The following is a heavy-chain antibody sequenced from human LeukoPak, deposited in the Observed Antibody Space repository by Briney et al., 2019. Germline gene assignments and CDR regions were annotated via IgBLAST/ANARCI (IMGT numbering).Heavy chain of an antibody. CDR2: IKQDGSEK. D-gene: IGHD6-13*01. J-gene: IGHJ4*02. CDR1: GFTISSYW. CDR3: ARDKAAASY. V-gene: IGHV3-7*04. Sequence: GGSLRLSCAASGFTISSYWMSWVRQAPGKGLEWVANIKQDGSEKYYVDSVKGRFTISRDNAKNSLYLQMNSLRAEDTAVYYCARDKAAASYWGQGTLVTVSS.